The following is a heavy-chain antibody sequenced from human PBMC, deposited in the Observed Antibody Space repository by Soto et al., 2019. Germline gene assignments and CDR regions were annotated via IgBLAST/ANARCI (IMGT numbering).Heavy chain of an antibody. CDR2: ISSNGGST. V-gene: IGHV3-64*01. D-gene: IGHD1-7*01. CDR3: ARDYAGTTSFDI. J-gene: IGHJ3*02. Sequence: GGSLRLSCAASGFTFSSYAMHWVRQAPGKGLEYVSAISSNGGSTYYANSVKGRFTISRDNSKNTLYLQMGSLRAEDMAVYYCARDYAGTTSFDIWGQGTMVTVSS. CDR1: GFTFSSYA.